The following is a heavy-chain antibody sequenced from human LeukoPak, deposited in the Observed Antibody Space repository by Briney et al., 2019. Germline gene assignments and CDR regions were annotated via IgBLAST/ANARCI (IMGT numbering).Heavy chain of an antibody. J-gene: IGHJ3*02. V-gene: IGHV1-8*01. Sequence: ASVKVSCKASGYTFTSYDINWVRQATGQGPEWMGWMNPNSGNTGYAQKFQGRVNITRNTSISTAYMELSSPRSEDTAVYYCARRTLTIRTFDIWGQGTMVTVSS. D-gene: IGHD3-3*01. CDR1: GYTFTSYD. CDR3: ARRTLTIRTFDI. CDR2: MNPNSGNT.